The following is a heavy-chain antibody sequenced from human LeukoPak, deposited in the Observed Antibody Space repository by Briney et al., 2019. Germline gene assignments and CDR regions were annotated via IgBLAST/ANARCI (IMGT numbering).Heavy chain of an antibody. Sequence: GASVKVSCKASGYTFTGYYMHWVRQAPGQGLEWMGWINPNSGGTNYAQKFQGRVTMTRDTSISTAYMELSRLRSDDTAVYYCVEVHYYDSSGYSDYWGQGTLVTVSS. CDR3: VEVHYYDSSGYSDY. D-gene: IGHD3-22*01. CDR2: INPNSGGT. CDR1: GYTFTGYY. V-gene: IGHV1-2*02. J-gene: IGHJ4*02.